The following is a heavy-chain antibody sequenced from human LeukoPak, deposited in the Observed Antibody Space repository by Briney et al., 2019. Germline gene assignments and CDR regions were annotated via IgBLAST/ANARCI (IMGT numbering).Heavy chain of an antibody. J-gene: IGHJ4*02. CDR1: GGSISSSSYY. CDR3: ARSPRRTGGGWYPYMVY. CDR2: IYYSGST. D-gene: IGHD6-19*01. V-gene: IGHV4-39*07. Sequence: SETLSLTCTVSGGSISSSSYYWGWIRQPPGKGLEWIGSIYYSGSTYYNPSLQSRVTISVDTSKNQFSLKLRSVTAADTAVYYCARSPRRTGGGWYPYMVYWGQGTLVTVSS.